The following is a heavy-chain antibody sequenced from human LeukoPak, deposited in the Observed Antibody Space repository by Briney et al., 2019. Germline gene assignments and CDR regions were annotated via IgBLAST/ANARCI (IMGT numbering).Heavy chain of an antibody. V-gene: IGHV1-8*01. CDR2: MNPNSGNT. CDR1: GCTFTSYD. D-gene: IGHD4-11*01. CDR3: ARGGVSYSAYYYYYYMDV. J-gene: IGHJ6*03. Sequence: ASVKVSCKASGCTFTSYDINWVRQATGKGLEWMGWMNPNSGNTGYAQKFQGRVTMTRNTSISTAYMELSSLRSEDTAVYYCARGGVSYSAYYYYYYMDVWGKGTTVTVSS.